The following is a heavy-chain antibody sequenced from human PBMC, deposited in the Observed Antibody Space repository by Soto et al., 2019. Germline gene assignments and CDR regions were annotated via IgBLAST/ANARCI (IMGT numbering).Heavy chain of an antibody. CDR3: ARGGGAYYMDV. Sequence: PSETLSLTCTLYIGSFSDYYWTWVRQAPGKGLEWIGEIHASGNTNYNPSLKSRVTISIDTSKNQFSLTLSSVTAADAAVYYCARGGGAYYMDVWGKGTTVTVSS. CDR2: IHASGNT. D-gene: IGHD3-16*01. V-gene: IGHV4-34*01. CDR1: IGSFSDYY. J-gene: IGHJ6*03.